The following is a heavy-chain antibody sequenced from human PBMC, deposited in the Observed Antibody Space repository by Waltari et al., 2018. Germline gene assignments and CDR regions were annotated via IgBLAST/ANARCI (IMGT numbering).Heavy chain of an antibody. CDR1: DFTVINYA. CDR3: ARDWRYYTGPDY. D-gene: IGHD3-3*01. Sequence: QVQLVESGGGVGQPGRSLRLSCAASDFTVINYAFHWVRQAPGKGLELVAAISSDGNKAFYADSVKGRFTISRDNSKNTVYLQLNSLKPDDTAMYYCARDWRYYTGPDYWGQGTLVAVSS. V-gene: IGHV3-30*01. CDR2: ISSDGNKA. J-gene: IGHJ4*02.